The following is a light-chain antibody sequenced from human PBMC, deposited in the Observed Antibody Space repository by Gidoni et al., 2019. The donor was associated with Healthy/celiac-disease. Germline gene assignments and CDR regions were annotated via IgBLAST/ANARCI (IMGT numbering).Light chain of an antibody. V-gene: IGKV3-15*01. Sequence: DIVMTQSPATLSVSPGERATLSCRSSQSVSINLAWYQQKPGQAPRLLIYGASTRATGMPARFSGSGSGTEFTPTISSLQSEDFAVYYCQQYKNWPPWTFGQGTKVEIK. CDR3: QQYKNWPPWT. CDR1: QSVSIN. J-gene: IGKJ1*01. CDR2: GAS.